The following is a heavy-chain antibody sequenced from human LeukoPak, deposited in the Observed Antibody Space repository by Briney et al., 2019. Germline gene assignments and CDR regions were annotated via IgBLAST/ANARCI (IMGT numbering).Heavy chain of an antibody. V-gene: IGHV4-4*09. Sequence: SEALSLTCTVSGGSFSGYYWSWIRQPPENGLEWIGYIDTSGNTNFNPSLKSRVTISMDTSKNQFSPKLSSVTAGDTAVYYCARSGSFDLWGRGTLVTVSS. CDR2: IDTSGNT. J-gene: IGHJ2*01. CDR1: GGSFSGYY. CDR3: ARSGSFDL.